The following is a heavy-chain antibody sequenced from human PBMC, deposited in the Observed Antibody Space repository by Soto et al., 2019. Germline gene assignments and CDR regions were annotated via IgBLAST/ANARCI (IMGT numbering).Heavy chain of an antibody. Sequence: ASVKVSCKASGYTFTSYDINWVRQATGQGLEWMGWMNPNSGNTGYAQKFQGRVTMTRDTSTSTAYMELSGLTSEDTAVYYCARRTISEDFWGQGTWVTVSS. D-gene: IGHD2-8*01. V-gene: IGHV1-8*02. CDR2: MNPNSGNT. CDR1: GYTFTSYD. CDR3: ARRTISEDF. J-gene: IGHJ4*02.